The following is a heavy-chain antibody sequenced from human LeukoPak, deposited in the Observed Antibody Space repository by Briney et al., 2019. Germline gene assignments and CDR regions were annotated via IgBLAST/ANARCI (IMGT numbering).Heavy chain of an antibody. CDR1: GYAFTGYY. CDR3: ARDTEAVAGRLS. CDR2: INPNSGGT. V-gene: IGHV1-2*02. J-gene: IGHJ5*02. D-gene: IGHD6-19*01. Sequence: ASVKVSCKASGYAFTGYYIHWVRQAPGQGLEWMGWINPNSGGTNFAQKFQGRVTMTRDTSISTAYMELSRLRSDDTAVYYCARDTEAVAGRLSWGQGTLVTVSS.